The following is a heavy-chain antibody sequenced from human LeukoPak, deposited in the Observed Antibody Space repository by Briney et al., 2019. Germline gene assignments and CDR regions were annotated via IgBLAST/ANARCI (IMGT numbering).Heavy chain of an antibody. CDR2: INPNSGGT. CDR3: ARSKSSGWYMFDY. Sequence: ASVKVSCKASGYXFTGYYMHWVRQAPGQGLEWMGQINPNSGGTNYAQKFQGRVTMTRDTSISTAYMELSRLRSDDTAVYYCARSKSSGWYMFDYWGQGTLVTVSS. D-gene: IGHD6-19*01. V-gene: IGHV1-2*06. CDR1: GYXFTGYY. J-gene: IGHJ4*02.